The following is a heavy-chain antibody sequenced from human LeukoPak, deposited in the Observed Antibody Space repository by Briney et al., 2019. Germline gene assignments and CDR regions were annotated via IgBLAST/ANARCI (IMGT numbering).Heavy chain of an antibody. D-gene: IGHD7-27*01. J-gene: IGHJ6*03. CDR1: GGSLNNYS. V-gene: IGHV4-34*01. CDR3: ARGLTELGTAYYYYMDV. Sequence: SGTLCLTCAVSGGSLNNYSWSWIRQSPGKGLEWIADIIHSGSTNYNSSLKSRVTISLDTSKNQFSLNLTSVTAADTAVYYCARGLTELGTAYYYYMDVWGKGTTVIVSS. CDR2: IIHSGST.